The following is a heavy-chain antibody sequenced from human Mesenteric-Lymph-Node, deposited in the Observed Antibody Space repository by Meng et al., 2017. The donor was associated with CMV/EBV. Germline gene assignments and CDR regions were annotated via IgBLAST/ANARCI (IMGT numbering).Heavy chain of an antibody. CDR1: GLTFTTYG. CDR3: AKLPRTFYDVLTGYSPAGYFDY. V-gene: IGHV3-30*02. D-gene: IGHD3-9*01. Sequence: GGSLRLSWAASGLTFTTYGMHWVRQAPGKGLEWVAFIAYEGGSNKDYADSVKGRFTISRDNSKNTVYLQMNSLRDEDTAVYYCAKLPRTFYDVLTGYSPAGYFDYWGQGILVTVSS. CDR2: IAYEGGSNK. J-gene: IGHJ4*02.